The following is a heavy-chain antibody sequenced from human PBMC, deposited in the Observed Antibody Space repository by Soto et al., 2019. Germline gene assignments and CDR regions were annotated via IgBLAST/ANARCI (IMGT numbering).Heavy chain of an antibody. V-gene: IGHV4-31*03. CDR3: AVLRGYYYDSGAFDI. Sequence: SETLSLTCTVSGGSISSGGYYWSWIRQHPGKGLEWIGYIYYSGSTYYNPSLKSRVTISVDTSKNQFSLKLSSVTAADTAVYYCAVLRGYYYDSGAFDIWGQGTIGTVSS. CDR1: GGSISSGGYY. D-gene: IGHD3-22*01. J-gene: IGHJ3*02. CDR2: IYYSGST.